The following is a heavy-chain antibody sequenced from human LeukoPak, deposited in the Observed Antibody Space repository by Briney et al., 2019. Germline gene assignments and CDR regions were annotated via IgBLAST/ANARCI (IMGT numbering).Heavy chain of an antibody. CDR1: GFTFSKYW. V-gene: IGHV3-7*05. CDR2: IQQDGSET. D-gene: IGHD6-19*01. Sequence: PGGSLRLSCAASGFTFSKYWMNWVRQAPGKGLEWMANIQQDGSETYYVDSVKGRITISRDNSKNTLYLQMNTLRAEDTGVYYCARDRGSGDSFDLWGQGAMVTVSS. CDR3: ARDRGSGDSFDL. J-gene: IGHJ3*01.